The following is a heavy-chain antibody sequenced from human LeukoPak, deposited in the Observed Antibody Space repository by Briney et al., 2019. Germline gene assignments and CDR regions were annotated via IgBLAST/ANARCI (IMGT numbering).Heavy chain of an antibody. J-gene: IGHJ2*01. CDR1: GGSISSYF. Sequence: PSETLSLTRTVSGGSISSYFWSWIRQPPGNGLEWIGYISPSGSTNYNPSLKSRVTISVDTSKNHFSLRLSSVTAADTAVYYCATDYGGNSYWYFDLWGRGTLVTVSS. V-gene: IGHV4-4*09. CDR3: ATDYGGNSYWYFDL. CDR2: ISPSGST. D-gene: IGHD4-23*01.